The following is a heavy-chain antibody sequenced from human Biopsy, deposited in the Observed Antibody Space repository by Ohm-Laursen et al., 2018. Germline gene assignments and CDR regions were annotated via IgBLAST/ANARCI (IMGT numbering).Heavy chain of an antibody. Sequence: GSLRLSCAASGFSFSDNYMDWVRQAPGKGLEWVGRIRDKANSYTTDYAASVKGRFTISRDDSKNTLYLQMNSLKTEDTAVYYCTTEVGITYYYYYGMDVWGQGTTVTVSS. D-gene: IGHD1-14*01. CDR1: GFSFSDNY. CDR3: TTEVGITYYYYYGMDV. CDR2: IRDKANSYTT. V-gene: IGHV3-72*01. J-gene: IGHJ6*01.